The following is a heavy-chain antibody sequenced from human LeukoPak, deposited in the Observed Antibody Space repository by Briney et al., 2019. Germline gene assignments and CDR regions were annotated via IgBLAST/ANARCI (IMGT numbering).Heavy chain of an antibody. Sequence: GGSLRLPCAASGFTFSSYSMNWVRQAPGKGLEWVSSISSSSSYIYYADSVKGRFTISRDNAKNSLYLQMNSLRAEDTAVYYCARVPLRYCSSTCCYANDYWGQGTLVTVSS. V-gene: IGHV3-21*01. CDR2: ISSSSSYI. CDR1: GFTFSSYS. CDR3: ARVPLRYCSSTCCYANDY. D-gene: IGHD2-2*01. J-gene: IGHJ4*02.